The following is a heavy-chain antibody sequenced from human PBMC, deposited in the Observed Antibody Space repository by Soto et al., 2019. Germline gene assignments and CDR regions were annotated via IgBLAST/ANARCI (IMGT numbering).Heavy chain of an antibody. D-gene: IGHD3-3*01. Sequence: GSLRLSCAASGFTFSSYGMHWVRQAPGKGLEWVAVIWYDGSNKYYADSVKGRFTISRDNSKNTLYLQMNSLRAEDTAVYYCARDAIALRFYYYYGMDVWGQGTTVTVSS. CDR3: ARDAIALRFYYYYGMDV. V-gene: IGHV3-33*01. CDR1: GFTFSSYG. J-gene: IGHJ6*02. CDR2: IWYDGSNK.